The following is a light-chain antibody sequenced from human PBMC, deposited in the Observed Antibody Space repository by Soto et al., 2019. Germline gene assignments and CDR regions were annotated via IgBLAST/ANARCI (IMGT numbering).Light chain of an antibody. CDR3: QQYNSYPFT. Sequence: DIQMTQSPSTLSASVGDRVTITCRASQSISSWLAWYQQKPGKAPKLLIYKASSLESGVPSRFSGSGSGTEFTLTISSLQPDDFATYYCQQYNSYPFTVGPWTKVDIK. V-gene: IGKV1-5*03. CDR2: KAS. CDR1: QSISSW. J-gene: IGKJ3*01.